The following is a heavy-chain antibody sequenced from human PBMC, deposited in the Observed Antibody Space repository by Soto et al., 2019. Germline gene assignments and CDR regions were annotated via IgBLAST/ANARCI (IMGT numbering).Heavy chain of an antibody. Sequence: GGSLRLSCAASGFTFSSDWMHWVRQAPGKGLVWVSRINSDGSSTSYADSVKGRFTISRDNAKNTLYLQMNSLRAEDTAVYYCARGEYYYDSSGYYLVDYWGQGTLVTVSS. CDR1: GFTFSSDW. V-gene: IGHV3-74*01. CDR3: ARGEYYYDSSGYYLVDY. CDR2: INSDGSST. D-gene: IGHD3-22*01. J-gene: IGHJ4*02.